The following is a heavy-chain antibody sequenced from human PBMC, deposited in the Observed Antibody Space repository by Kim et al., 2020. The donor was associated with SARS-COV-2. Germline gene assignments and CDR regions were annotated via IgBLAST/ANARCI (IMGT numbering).Heavy chain of an antibody. CDR2: IYYSGST. J-gene: IGHJ4*02. V-gene: IGHV4-31*03. CDR3: ARDLMGSGYSGALGY. CDR1: GGSISSGGYY. D-gene: IGHD3-22*01. Sequence: SETLSLTCTVSGGSISSGGYYWSWIRQHPGKGLEWIGYIYYSGSTYYNPSLKSRVTISVDTSKNQFSLKLSSVTAADTAVYYCARDLMGSGYSGALGYWGQGTLVTVSS.